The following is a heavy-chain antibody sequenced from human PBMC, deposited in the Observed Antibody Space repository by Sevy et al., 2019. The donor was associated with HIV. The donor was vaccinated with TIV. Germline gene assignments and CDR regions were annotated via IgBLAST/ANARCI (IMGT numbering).Heavy chain of an antibody. CDR1: GFTFSSYA. V-gene: IGHV3-23*01. D-gene: IGHD2-2*01. CDR2: ISGSGGST. Sequence: GGSLRLSCAASGFTFSSYAMSWVRQAPGKGLEWVSAISGSGGSTYYADSVKGRFTISSDNSKNTLYLQMNSLRAEDTAVYYCAKGGYWSSTSGRYYYYGMDVWGQGTTVTVSS. J-gene: IGHJ6*02. CDR3: AKGGYWSSTSGRYYYYGMDV.